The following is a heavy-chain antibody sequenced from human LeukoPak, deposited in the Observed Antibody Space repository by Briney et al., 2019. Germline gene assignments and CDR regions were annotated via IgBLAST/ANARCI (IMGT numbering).Heavy chain of an antibody. D-gene: IGHD3-10*01. CDR3: ARGRRLTYRHYYGSGSYGGVYFDY. Sequence: RPSETLSLTCAVYGGSFSGYYWSWIRQPPGKGLEWIGEINHSGSTNYNPSLKSRVTISVDTSKNQFSLKLSSVTAADTAVYYCARGRRLTYRHYYGSGSYGGVYFDYWGQGTLVTVSS. CDR1: GGSFSGYY. V-gene: IGHV4-34*01. J-gene: IGHJ4*02. CDR2: INHSGST.